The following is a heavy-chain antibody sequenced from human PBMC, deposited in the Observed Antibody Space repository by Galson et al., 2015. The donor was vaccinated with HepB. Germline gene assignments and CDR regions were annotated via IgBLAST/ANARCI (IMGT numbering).Heavy chain of an antibody. CDR1: GFSISSYW. CDR3: QVVTLS. V-gene: IGHV3-74*01. D-gene: IGHD3-22*01. Sequence: SLRLSCAASGFSISSYWMHWVRQAPGKGLVWVSRINSDGSITNYADPVKGRFTISRDNAKNTLFLQMNSLRAEDTAVYYCQVVTLSWGQGTLVTVSP. CDR2: INSDGSIT. J-gene: IGHJ5*02.